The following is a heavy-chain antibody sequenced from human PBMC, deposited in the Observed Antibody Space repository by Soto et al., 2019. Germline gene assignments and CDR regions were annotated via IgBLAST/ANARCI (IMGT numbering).Heavy chain of an antibody. V-gene: IGHV3-43*01. D-gene: IGHD5-18*01. Sequence: GGSLRLSCAASGFTFDDYTMHWVRQAPGKGLEWVSLISWDGGSTYYADSVKGRFTTSRDNSKNSLYLQMNSLRTEDTALYYCAKDRTGYSYGRNSGIDYWGQGTLVTVSS. J-gene: IGHJ4*02. CDR3: AKDRTGYSYGRNSGIDY. CDR2: ISWDGGST. CDR1: GFTFDDYT.